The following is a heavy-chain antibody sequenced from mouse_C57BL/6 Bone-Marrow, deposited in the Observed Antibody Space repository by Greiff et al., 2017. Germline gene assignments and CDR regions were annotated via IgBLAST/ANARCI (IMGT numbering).Heavy chain of an antibody. CDR2: ISDGGSYT. D-gene: IGHD2-4*01. CDR3: ARDERLRPWFAY. J-gene: IGHJ3*01. V-gene: IGHV5-4*01. CDR1: GFTFSSYA. Sequence: EVQRVESGGGLVKPGGSLKLSCAASGFTFSSYAMSWVRQTPEKRLEWVATISDGGSYTYYPDNVKGRFTISRDNAKNNLYLQMSHLKSKDTAMYYCARDERLRPWFAYWGQGTLVTVSA.